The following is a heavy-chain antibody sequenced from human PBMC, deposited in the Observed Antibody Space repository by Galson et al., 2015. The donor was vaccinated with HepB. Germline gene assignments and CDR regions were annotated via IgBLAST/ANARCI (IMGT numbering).Heavy chain of an antibody. CDR3: AAHLAAMIVAPGGSGDFDY. J-gene: IGHJ4*02. Sequence: SLRLSCAASGFTFSSYGMHWVRQAPGKGLEWVAVISYDGSNKYYADSVKGRFTISRDNSKNTLYLQMNSLRAEDTAVYYCAAHLAAMIVAPGGSGDFDYWGQGTLVTVSS. D-gene: IGHD3-22*01. CDR1: GFTFSSYG. V-gene: IGHV3-30*03. CDR2: ISYDGSNK.